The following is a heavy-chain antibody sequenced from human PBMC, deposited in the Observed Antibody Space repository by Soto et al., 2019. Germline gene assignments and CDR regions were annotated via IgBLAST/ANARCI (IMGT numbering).Heavy chain of an antibody. Sequence: LFLTCSVPGGSISSYYWSWIRQPPGKGLEWIGYIYYSGSTNYNPSLKSRVTISVDTSKNQFSLKLSSVTAADTAMYYCARLNYYDSTGTIDYWGQGTLVTVSS. V-gene: IGHV4-59*01. CDR3: ARLNYYDSTGTIDY. CDR2: IYYSGST. D-gene: IGHD3-22*01. CDR1: GGSISSYY. J-gene: IGHJ4*02.